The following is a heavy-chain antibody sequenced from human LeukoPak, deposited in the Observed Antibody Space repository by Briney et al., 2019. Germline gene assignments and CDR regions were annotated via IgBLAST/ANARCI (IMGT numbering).Heavy chain of an antibody. CDR2: MNPNSGNT. J-gene: IGHJ4*02. V-gene: IGHV1-8*01. Sequence: ASVKVSCKASGYTFTSYDINWVRQATGQGLKWMGWMNPNSGNTGYAQKFQGRVTMTRNTSISTAYMELSSLRSEDTAVYYCARKYGSGSYEDYWGQGTLVTVSS. CDR3: ARKYGSGSYEDY. D-gene: IGHD3-10*01. CDR1: GYTFTSYD.